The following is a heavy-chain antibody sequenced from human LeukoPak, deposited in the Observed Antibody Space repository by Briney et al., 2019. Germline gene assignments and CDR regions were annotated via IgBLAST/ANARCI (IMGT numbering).Heavy chain of an antibody. CDR1: GFTFSSYS. J-gene: IGHJ4*02. V-gene: IGHV3-48*02. CDR2: ISSSSKTI. Sequence: GGSLRLSCAASGFTFSSYSMNWVRQAPGKGLEWVSYISSSSKTIYYADSVKGRFTIFRDNAKNSLCLQMNSLRDEDSAVYYCARDQGIFDYWGQGTLVTVSS. CDR3: ARDQGIFDY.